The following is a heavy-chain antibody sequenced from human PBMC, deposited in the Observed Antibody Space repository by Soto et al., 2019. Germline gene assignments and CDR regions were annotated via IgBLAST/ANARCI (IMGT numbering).Heavy chain of an antibody. V-gene: IGHV3-21*01. D-gene: IGHD3-3*01. Sequence: GGSLRLSCAASGFTFSSYSMSWVRQAPGKGLEWVSSISTSSNYIYYADSVKGRFTISRDNAKNSLYLQMNSLRAEDTAVYYCATAACRVVNPFDYWGQGSLVTVSS. CDR2: ISTSSNYI. CDR1: GFTFSSYS. J-gene: IGHJ4*02. CDR3: ATAACRVVNPFDY.